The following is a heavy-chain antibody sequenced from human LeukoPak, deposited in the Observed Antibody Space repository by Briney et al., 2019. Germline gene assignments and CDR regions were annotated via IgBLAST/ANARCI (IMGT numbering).Heavy chain of an antibody. J-gene: IGHJ4*02. CDR3: TRDPNSIGTFDY. CDR2: ISSSGSTI. D-gene: IGHD2-21*01. CDR1: GFTFSDYY. Sequence: KPGGSLRLSCAASGFTFSDYYMSWIRRAPGKGLEWVSYISSSGSTIYYADSVKGRFTISRDNAKNSLYLQMNSLRAEDTAVYYCTRDPNSIGTFDYWGQGTLVTVSS. V-gene: IGHV3-11*01.